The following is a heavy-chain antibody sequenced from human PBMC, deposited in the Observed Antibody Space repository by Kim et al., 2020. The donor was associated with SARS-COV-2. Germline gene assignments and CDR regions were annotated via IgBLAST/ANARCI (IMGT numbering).Heavy chain of an antibody. Sequence: GGSLRLSCAASGFTFTNFAMSWVRQAPGKGLEWVSTILNTGGATYYADSVKGRFTIFRDNSQGTLFLQMNSLRAEDTAVYFCAKEPSRGPSLFWLDPWGQGTLVTVSS. CDR3: AKEPSRGPSLFWLDP. D-gene: IGHD5-12*01. CDR1: GFTFTNFA. CDR2: ILNTGGAT. J-gene: IGHJ5*02. V-gene: IGHV3-23*01.